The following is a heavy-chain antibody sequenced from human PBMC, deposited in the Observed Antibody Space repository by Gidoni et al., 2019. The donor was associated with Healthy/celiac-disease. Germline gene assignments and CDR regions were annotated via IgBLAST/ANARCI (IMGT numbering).Heavy chain of an antibody. V-gene: IGHV3-23*01. CDR2: ISGSGGST. Sequence: EVQLLESGGGLVQPGGSLRLSCAASGFTFSSYAMSWVRQAPGKGLEWVSTISGSGGSTYYADSVKGRFTISRDNSKNTLYLQMNSLRAEDTAVYYCAIPRVTEYYYYGMDVWGQGTTVTVSS. J-gene: IGHJ6*02. CDR1: GFTFSSYA. CDR3: AIPRVTEYYYYGMDV.